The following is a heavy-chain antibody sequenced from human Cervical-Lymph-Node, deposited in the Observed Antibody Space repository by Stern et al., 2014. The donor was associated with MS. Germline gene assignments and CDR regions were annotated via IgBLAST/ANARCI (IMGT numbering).Heavy chain of an antibody. V-gene: IGHV3-30*03. CDR3: ARGSDWYPLDY. Sequence: VQLEQYGGGVVQPGRSLRLSCSPSGFAFSTYGMHWVRQAQGKGMEWVALISFDGAKTYYADSVKGRFTISRDNPKNTLYLQMKSLRGEDTAVYYCARGSDWYPLDYWGQGTLVTVSS. J-gene: IGHJ4*02. CDR2: ISFDGAKT. CDR1: GFAFSTYG. D-gene: IGHD6-19*01.